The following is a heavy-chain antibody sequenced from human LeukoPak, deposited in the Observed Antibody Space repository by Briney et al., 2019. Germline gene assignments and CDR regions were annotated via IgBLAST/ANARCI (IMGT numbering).Heavy chain of an antibody. Sequence: SKTLSLTCTVSGYSISSNYYWGWIRQPPGKGLEWIGRIFHSGGTYFNPSLKSRVTISVDTSKNQFSLKLTSVTAADTAVYYCAKGLYYYDSSGPIAFDIWGQGTMVTVSS. CDR3: AKGLYYYDSSGPIAFDI. V-gene: IGHV4-38-2*02. CDR2: IFHSGGT. CDR1: GYSISSNYY. J-gene: IGHJ3*02. D-gene: IGHD3-22*01.